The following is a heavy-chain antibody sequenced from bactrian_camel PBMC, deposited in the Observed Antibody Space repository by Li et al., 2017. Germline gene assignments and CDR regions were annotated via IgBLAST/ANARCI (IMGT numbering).Heavy chain of an antibody. J-gene: IGHJ4*01. Sequence: HVQLVESGGGSVQAGGSLRLSCAAPGYRYDTYCKGWFRQAPGKAREGIAVIDSVGDTAYAESMKDRFTISVDNAKNTLYLQMNNLKPEDSATYYCAADVCPYRAGLGLRDASWYRYWGQGTQVTVS. D-gene: IGHD6*01. V-gene: IGHV3S55*01. CDR2: IDSVGDT. CDR3: AADVCPYRAGLGLRDASWYRY. CDR1: GYRYDTYC.